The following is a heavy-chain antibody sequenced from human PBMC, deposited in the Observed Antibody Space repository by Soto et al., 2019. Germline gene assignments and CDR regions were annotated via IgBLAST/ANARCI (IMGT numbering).Heavy chain of an antibody. D-gene: IGHD4-17*01. Sequence: ASVKVSCKASGFTFTSSAVQWVRQARGQRLEWIGWIVVGSGNTNYAQKFQERVTITRDMSTSTAYMELSSLRSEDTAVYYCAADQDYGDYVAPPDYWGQGTLVTVSS. V-gene: IGHV1-58*01. CDR2: IVVGSGNT. CDR3: AADQDYGDYVAPPDY. J-gene: IGHJ4*02. CDR1: GFTFTSSA.